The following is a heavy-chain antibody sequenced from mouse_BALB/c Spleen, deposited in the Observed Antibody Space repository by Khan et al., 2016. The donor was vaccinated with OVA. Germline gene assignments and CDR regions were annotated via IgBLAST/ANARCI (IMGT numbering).Heavy chain of an antibody. V-gene: IGHV1-7*01. Sequence: VELVESGAELAKPGASVKMSCTASGYTFINYWILWIKQRPGQGLEWIGYINPSTGYTEYNQNFKDKATLTADKSSSTAYMQLSSLTSEDSAVYYCARRSLRGDFDYWGQGTTLTVSS. CDR2: INPSTGYT. CDR3: ARRSLRGDFDY. J-gene: IGHJ2*01. D-gene: IGHD6-2*01. CDR1: GYTFINYW.